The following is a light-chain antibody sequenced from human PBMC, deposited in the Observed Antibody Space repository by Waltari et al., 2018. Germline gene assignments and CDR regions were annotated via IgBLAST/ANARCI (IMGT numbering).Light chain of an antibody. CDR2: GKN. Sequence: SSELTQDPAVSVALGQTVRITCQGDSLRTYYASWYQQRPGQAPVLVIYGKNNRPSGIPDRFSGSSSGNTASLTSSGAQAEDEADYYCNSRDSSGNHVLFGGGTKLTVL. V-gene: IGLV3-19*01. J-gene: IGLJ2*01. CDR3: NSRDSSGNHVL. CDR1: SLRTYY.